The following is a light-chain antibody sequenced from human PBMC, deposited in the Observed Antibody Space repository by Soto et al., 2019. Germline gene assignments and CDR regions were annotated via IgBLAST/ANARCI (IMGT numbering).Light chain of an antibody. CDR1: SSDVGGYNY. Sequence: QSALTQPPSASGSPGQSVTISCTGTSSDVGGYNYVSWYQHHPGKAAKLMIYEVSKRPSGVPDRFSGSKSGNTASLTVSGLQAEDEADYYCSSYAGSLYVFGTGTKVTVL. CDR3: SSYAGSLYV. V-gene: IGLV2-8*01. J-gene: IGLJ1*01. CDR2: EVS.